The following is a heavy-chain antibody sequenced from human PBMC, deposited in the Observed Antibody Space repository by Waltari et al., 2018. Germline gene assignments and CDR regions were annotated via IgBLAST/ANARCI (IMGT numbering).Heavy chain of an antibody. CDR1: GYTFTSYA. D-gene: IGHD1-26*01. J-gene: IGHJ4*02. CDR3: ATQSGGSYPHYYFDY. Sequence: QVQLVQSGAEVKKPGASVKVSCKASGYTFTSYAMHWVRQAPGQRLEWMGWINAGNGNTKYSQEFQGRVTITADTSTDTAYMELSSLRSEDTAVYYCATQSGGSYPHYYFDYWGQGTLVTVSS. V-gene: IGHV1-3*03. CDR2: INAGNGNT.